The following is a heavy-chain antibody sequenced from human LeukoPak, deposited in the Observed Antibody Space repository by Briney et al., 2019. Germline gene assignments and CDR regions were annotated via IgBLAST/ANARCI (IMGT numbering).Heavy chain of an antibody. CDR2: ISSDGTKI. CDR3: VRDSPRAFDL. J-gene: IGHJ3*01. Sequence: GGSLTLSCAASDVPFSNYWMHWVRQVPGERLRWVSRISSDGTKIGYAASVKGRFTISRDNGKNTLSLRMHTLGVEDPAIYYCVRDSPRAFDLWGRGTMVTVS. V-gene: IGHV3-74*01. CDR1: DVPFSNYW.